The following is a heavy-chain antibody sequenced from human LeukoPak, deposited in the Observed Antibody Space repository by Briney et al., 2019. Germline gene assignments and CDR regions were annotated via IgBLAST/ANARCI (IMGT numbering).Heavy chain of an antibody. CDR1: GFTISNNW. V-gene: IGHV3-7*01. Sequence: PGGSLSLSCAASGFTISNNWMSWVRQAPGKGLEWVTNIKQDGSEKYYVDSVKGRFTISRYNAKNSLYLQMNRLEAEDKASYYFARDLGAAAGMASFDYWGQGTLVTVSS. CDR3: ARDLGAAAGMASFDY. D-gene: IGHD6-13*01. J-gene: IGHJ4*02. CDR2: IKQDGSEK.